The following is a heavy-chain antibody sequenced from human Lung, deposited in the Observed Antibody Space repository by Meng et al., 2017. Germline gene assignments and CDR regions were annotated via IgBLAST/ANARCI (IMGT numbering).Heavy chain of an antibody. D-gene: IGHD3-16*01. Sequence: VQLVQYGAEVKRPGSSVKVSCKAPGGTFNSYAISWVRQAPGQGLEWMGGIIPAFGAPNHAQKFQGRVRITADESTTTAYMELSSLRSEDTAVYFCARVERIYYDYVWGLGRFDPWGQGTLVTVSS. CDR1: GGTFNSYA. J-gene: IGHJ5*02. V-gene: IGHV1-69*01. CDR2: IIPAFGAP. CDR3: ARVERIYYDYVWGLGRFDP.